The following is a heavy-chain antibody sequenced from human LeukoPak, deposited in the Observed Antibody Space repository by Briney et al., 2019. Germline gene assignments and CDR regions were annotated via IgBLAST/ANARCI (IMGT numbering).Heavy chain of an antibody. V-gene: IGHV1-69*13. CDR2: IIPIFGTA. CDR1: GGTFSSYA. CDR3: ARGPQGYYYDSSGYFLAAEYFQH. D-gene: IGHD3-22*01. Sequence: GASVKVSCKASGGTFSSYAISWVRQAPGQGLEWMGGIIPIFGTANYAQKFQGRVTITADESTSTAYMELSSLRSEDTAVYYCARGPQGYYYDSSGYFLAAEYFQHWGQGTLVTVSS. J-gene: IGHJ1*01.